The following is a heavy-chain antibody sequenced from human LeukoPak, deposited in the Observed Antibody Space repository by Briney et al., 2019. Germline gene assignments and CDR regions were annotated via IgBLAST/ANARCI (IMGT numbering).Heavy chain of an antibody. D-gene: IGHD1-26*01. Sequence: KPSETLPLTCAVYGGSFSGYYWSWIRQPPGKGPEWIGEINHSGSTNYNPSLKSRVTISVDTSKNQFSLKLSSVTAADTAVYYCARGPHSGSYYLHFDYWGQGTLVTVSS. V-gene: IGHV4-34*01. CDR1: GGSFSGYY. CDR2: INHSGST. J-gene: IGHJ4*02. CDR3: ARGPHSGSYYLHFDY.